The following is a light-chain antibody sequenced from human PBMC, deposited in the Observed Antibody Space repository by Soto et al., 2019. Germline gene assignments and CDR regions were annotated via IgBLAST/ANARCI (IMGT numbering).Light chain of an antibody. Sequence: QSALTQPASVSGSPXXXXTISCAGTSSDVGGSNYVSWYQQHPGKAPKLMIYDVYNRPSGISNRFSGSKSGNTASLTISGLQAEDEADYYCSSHSSSGTLEVFGAGTKVTVL. CDR3: SSHSSSGTLEV. V-gene: IGLV2-14*03. J-gene: IGLJ2*01. CDR1: SSDVGGSNY. CDR2: DVY.